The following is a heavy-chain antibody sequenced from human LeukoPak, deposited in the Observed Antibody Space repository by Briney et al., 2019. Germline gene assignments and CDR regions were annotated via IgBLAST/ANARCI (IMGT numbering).Heavy chain of an antibody. CDR2: IYTSGST. Sequence: PSQTLSLTCTVSGGSISSGSYYWSWLRQPAGTGLEWIGRIYTSGSTNYNPSLKSRVTISVDTSKNQFSLKLSSVTAADTAVYYCASGYYYDSSDYYWGQGTLVTVSS. CDR1: GGSISSGSYY. CDR3: ASGYYYDSSDYY. J-gene: IGHJ4*02. D-gene: IGHD3-22*01. V-gene: IGHV4-61*02.